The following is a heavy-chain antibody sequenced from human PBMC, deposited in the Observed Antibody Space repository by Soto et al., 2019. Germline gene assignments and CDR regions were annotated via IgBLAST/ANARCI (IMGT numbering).Heavy chain of an antibody. CDR1: GASITREGYD. V-gene: IGHV4-31*03. CDR3: ARTVGSGSPDVDY. Sequence: PSETLSLTCTVSGASITREGYDWSWLRQHPGKGLEWIGHIYYSGNTDYAWSLGSRLTISVDTSKNQFSLRLTSVTAADTAVYYCARTVGSGSPDVDYWGQGTLVTVSS. D-gene: IGHD3-10*01. CDR2: IYYSGNT. J-gene: IGHJ4*02.